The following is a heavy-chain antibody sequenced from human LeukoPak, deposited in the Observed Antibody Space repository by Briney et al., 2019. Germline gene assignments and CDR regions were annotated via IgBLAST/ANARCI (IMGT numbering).Heavy chain of an antibody. J-gene: IGHJ4*02. CDR2: ISHCGST. CDR1: GGSFSGYY. D-gene: IGHD6-13*01. V-gene: IGHV4-34*01. CDR3: AGGYSSSWYLY. Sequence: PSETLSLTCAVYGGSFSGYYWSWIRQPPGKGLEWIGEISHCGSTNYNPSLKSRVTISVDTSKNQFSLKLSSVTAADTAVYYCAGGYSSSWYLYWGQGTLVTVSS.